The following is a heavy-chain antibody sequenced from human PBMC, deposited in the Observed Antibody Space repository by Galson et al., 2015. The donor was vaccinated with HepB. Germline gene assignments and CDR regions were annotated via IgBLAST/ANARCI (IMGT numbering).Heavy chain of an antibody. CDR1: GFTFSSYG. J-gene: IGHJ4*02. Sequence: SLRLSCAASGFTFSSYGMHWVRQAPGKGLEWVAVIWYDGSNKYYADSVKGRFTISRDNSKNTLYLQMNSLRAEDTAVYYCARGTTVTTLSLYFDYWGQGTLVTVSS. CDR3: ARGTTVTTLSLYFDY. V-gene: IGHV3-33*01. CDR2: IWYDGSNK. D-gene: IGHD4-17*01.